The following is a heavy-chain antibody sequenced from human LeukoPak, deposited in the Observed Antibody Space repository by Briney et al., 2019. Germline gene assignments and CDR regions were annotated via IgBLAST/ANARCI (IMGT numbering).Heavy chain of an antibody. V-gene: IGHV4-59*12. CDR2: IYYSGRT. D-gene: IGHD6-13*01. CDR3: ARRSGYSSSWYAY. J-gene: IGHJ4*02. CDR1: GGSISSYY. Sequence: SETLSLTCSVSGGSISSYYWGWIRQPPGKGLEWIGYIYYSGRTNYNPSLKSRVTISVDTSKNQFSLTLSSVTAADTAVYYCARRSGYSSSWYAYWGQGTLVTVSS.